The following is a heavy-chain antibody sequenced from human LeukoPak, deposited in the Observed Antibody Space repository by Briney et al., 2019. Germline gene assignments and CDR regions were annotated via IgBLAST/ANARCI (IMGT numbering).Heavy chain of an antibody. CDR2: IYTSGST. V-gene: IGHV4-4*09. Sequence: SETLSLTCTVSGGPISSYYWSWIRQPPGKGLEWIGYIYTSGSTNYNPSLKSRVTISVDTSKNQFSLKLSSVTAADTAVYYCAAGRQWLVELGYWGQGTLVTVSS. CDR1: GGPISSYY. CDR3: AAGRQWLVELGY. J-gene: IGHJ4*02. D-gene: IGHD6-19*01.